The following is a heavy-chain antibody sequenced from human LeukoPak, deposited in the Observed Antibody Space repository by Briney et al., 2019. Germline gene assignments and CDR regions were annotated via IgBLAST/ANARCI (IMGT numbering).Heavy chain of an antibody. CDR3: ARGGGNWNSYYFDY. D-gene: IGHD1-1*01. J-gene: IGHJ4*02. Sequence: PSETLSLTCTVSGGSISSYYWSWIRQPPGKGLEWIGYIYYSGSTNYNPSLKSRVTISVDTSKNQFSLKLSSVTAADTAVYYCARGGGNWNSYYFDYWGQGTLVTVSS. CDR2: IYYSGST. CDR1: GGSISSYY. V-gene: IGHV4-59*08.